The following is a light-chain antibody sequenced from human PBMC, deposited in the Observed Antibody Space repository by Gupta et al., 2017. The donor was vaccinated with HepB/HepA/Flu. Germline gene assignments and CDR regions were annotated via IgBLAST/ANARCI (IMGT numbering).Light chain of an antibody. CDR2: HEN. CDR3: TAWAHNTSWV. J-gene: IGLJ3*02. Sequence: SYELTHPPSVSVSPGQTASLTCSGNALSNKYGACYQQKPGQSPLLLIYHENQRPSGIPDRFSGSNSGNTTTLTTIGPQPVDEADYYCTAWAHNTSWVFGGGTKLTVL. V-gene: IGLV3-1*01. CDR1: ALSNKY.